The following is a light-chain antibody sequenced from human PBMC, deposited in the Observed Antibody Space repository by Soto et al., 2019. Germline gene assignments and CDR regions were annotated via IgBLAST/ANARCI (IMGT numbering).Light chain of an antibody. V-gene: IGKV1-39*01. CDR2: AAS. Sequence: DIQMTHSPSSLSASVGDRVTITCRASQSISTYLNWCHQKPGKAPDLLIYAASSLKSGVPSRFSGSGSGTHFTLTITGLQPADFATYYCQQNFSIPITFGQGTRLEIK. CDR3: QQNFSIPIT. CDR1: QSISTY. J-gene: IGKJ5*01.